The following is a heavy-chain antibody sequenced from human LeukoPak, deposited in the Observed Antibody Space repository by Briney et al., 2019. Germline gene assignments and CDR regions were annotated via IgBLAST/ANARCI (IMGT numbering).Heavy chain of an antibody. J-gene: IGHJ4*02. V-gene: IGHV3-9*01. CDR2: ISWNSGSI. CDR3: AKGADYGGNSAFDY. D-gene: IGHD4-17*01. Sequence: GGSLRLSCAASGFTFDDYAMHWVRQAPGKGLEWVSGISWNSGSIGYADSVKGRFTISRDNSKNTLYLQMNSLRAEDTAMYYCAKGADYGGNSAFDYWGQGTLVTVSS. CDR1: GFTFDDYA.